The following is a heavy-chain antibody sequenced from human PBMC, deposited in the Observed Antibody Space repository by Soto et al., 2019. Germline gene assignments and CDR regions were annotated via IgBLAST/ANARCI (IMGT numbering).Heavy chain of an antibody. J-gene: IGHJ5*02. Sequence: EVQLMQSGAEVKMPGESLKISCKGSGYRFADYWIAWVRQMPGKGLDWMGITYPGGSDTRYSPSFQGQVTISADKSIGTAYLQWNSLQASDTAMYYCARRQEGAGPFTYTWLDPWGQGTLVTVSS. CDR3: ARRQEGAGPFTYTWLDP. V-gene: IGHV5-51*01. CDR2: TYPGGSDT. D-gene: IGHD1-26*01. CDR1: GYRFADYW.